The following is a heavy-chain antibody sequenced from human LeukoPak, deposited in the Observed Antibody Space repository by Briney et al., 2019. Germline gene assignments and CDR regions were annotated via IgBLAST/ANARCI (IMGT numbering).Heavy chain of an antibody. D-gene: IGHD1-26*01. CDR2: IYYSGST. CDR3: ARDDSGSYSAFDI. CDR1: GGSISSSSYY. V-gene: IGHV4-61*01. Sequence: SETLSLTCTVSGGSISSSSYYWSWIRQPPGKGLEWIGYIYYSGSTNYNPSLKSRVTISVDTSKNQFSLKLSSVTAADTAVYYCARDDSGSYSAFDIWGQGTMVTVSS. J-gene: IGHJ3*02.